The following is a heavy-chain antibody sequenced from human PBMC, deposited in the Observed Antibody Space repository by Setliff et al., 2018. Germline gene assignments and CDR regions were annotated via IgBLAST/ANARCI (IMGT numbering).Heavy chain of an antibody. D-gene: IGHD5-18*01. CDR2: IYTSGST. CDR1: GGSISSGSYY. V-gene: IGHV4-61*09. Sequence: PSETLSLTCTVSGGSISSGSYYWSWIRQPAGKGLEWIGHIYTSGSTNYNPSLKSRVTISVDTSKNQFSLKLSSVTAADTAVYYCAGEFTDSYGYYFSRPDDYWGQGTLVTVSS. CDR3: AGEFTDSYGYYFSRPDDY. J-gene: IGHJ4*02.